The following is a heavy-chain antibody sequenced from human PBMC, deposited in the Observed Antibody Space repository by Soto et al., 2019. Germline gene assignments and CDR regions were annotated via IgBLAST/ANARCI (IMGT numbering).Heavy chain of an antibody. CDR2: IYHSGST. CDR1: GGSISSSNW. V-gene: IGHV4-4*02. J-gene: IGHJ4*02. Sequence: QVQLQESGPGLVKPSGTLSLTCAVSGGSISSSNWWSWVRQPPGKGLEWIGEIYHSGSTNYNPSLKSGXXGXGXXGGGGGWGGVRGVRGGGAAVEGGAGRPPGLVRLAYWGQGTLVTVSS. CDR3: AGRPPGLVRLAY. D-gene: IGHD3-16*01.